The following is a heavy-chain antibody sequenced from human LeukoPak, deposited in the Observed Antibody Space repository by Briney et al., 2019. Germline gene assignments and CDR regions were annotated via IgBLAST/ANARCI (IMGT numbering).Heavy chain of an antibody. CDR2: IFHTGST. CDR1: GDSINIYY. Sequence: SETGSLSCNVSGDSINIYYCSWVRQPPGKGLEWIGNIFHTGSTNYNPSLKSRVTILADNSRNQFSLSLTSVTAADTAIYYCARAADGAFKWWGQGILVTVSS. D-gene: IGHD5-24*01. V-gene: IGHV4-59*01. CDR3: ARAADGAFKW. J-gene: IGHJ4*02.